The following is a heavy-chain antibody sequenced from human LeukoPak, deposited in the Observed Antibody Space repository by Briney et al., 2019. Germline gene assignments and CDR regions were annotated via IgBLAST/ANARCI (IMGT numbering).Heavy chain of an antibody. V-gene: IGHV3-48*03. Sequence: PGGSLRLSCAASGFTFSSYEMNWVRQAPGKGLEWVSYISSTGSIIYYADSVKGRFTISRDNAKNSLYLQMNSLRAEDTALYYCAKSSSGYYSFDYWGQGTLVTVSS. CDR1: GFTFSSYE. J-gene: IGHJ4*02. CDR2: ISSTGSII. CDR3: AKSSSGYYSFDY. D-gene: IGHD3-22*01.